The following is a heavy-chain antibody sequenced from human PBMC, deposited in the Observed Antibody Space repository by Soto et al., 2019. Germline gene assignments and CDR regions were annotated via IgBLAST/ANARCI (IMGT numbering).Heavy chain of an antibody. V-gene: IGHV3-23*01. D-gene: IGHD6-13*01. J-gene: IGHJ4*02. CDR2: ISGSGGST. CDR1: GFTFSSYA. Sequence: EVQLLESGGGLVQPGGSLRLSCAASGFTFSSYAMSWVRQAPGKGREWVSAISGSGGSTYYADSVKGRFTISRDNSKNPLYLQMNSLRAEDTAVYYWAKGGGSSWYGVGLRWGQGTLVTGSS. CDR3: AKGGGSSWYGVGLR.